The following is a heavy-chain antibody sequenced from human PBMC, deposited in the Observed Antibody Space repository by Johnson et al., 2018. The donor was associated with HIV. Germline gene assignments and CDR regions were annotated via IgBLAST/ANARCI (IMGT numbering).Heavy chain of an antibody. CDR2: IYNDGSRT. D-gene: IGHD2-21*01. J-gene: IGHJ3*01. Sequence: MLLVESGGGLVQPGGSLRLSCAASGFAFRTYWMVWVRQVPGKRPVWVARIYNDGSRTTYADSVRGRFTISRDNANSTVDLQMNSLRVEDTAVYYCAKVDCGGDTCAGYDPFDLWGQGTLVTVSS. CDR3: AKVDCGGDTCAGYDPFDL. CDR1: GFAFRTYW. V-gene: IGHV3-74*03.